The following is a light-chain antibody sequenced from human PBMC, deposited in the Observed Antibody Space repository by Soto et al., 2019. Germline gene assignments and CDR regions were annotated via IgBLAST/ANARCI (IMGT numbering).Light chain of an antibody. Sequence: QSVLAQPASVSRSPGQSMTISCTGTNSDVGGYNYVSWYQQYPGTVPKLIIFEVSKRPSGVSYRFSGSKSGNTASLTISGIQAEDEADYYCRSYTSTNTRVFGPGTKFTVL. CDR3: RSYTSTNTRV. CDR2: EVS. V-gene: IGLV2-14*01. J-gene: IGLJ1*01. CDR1: NSDVGGYNY.